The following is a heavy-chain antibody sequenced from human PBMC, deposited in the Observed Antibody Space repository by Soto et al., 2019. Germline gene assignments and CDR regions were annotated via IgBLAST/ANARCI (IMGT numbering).Heavy chain of an antibody. J-gene: IGHJ6*02. CDR3: ARDNWHGYYYYGMDV. CDR2: FYYSGST. D-gene: IGHD1-20*01. V-gene: IGHV4-59*01. Sequence: SETLSLTCTVSGASISSYYWSWIRQPPGKGLEWIGYFYYSGSTNYNPSLKSRVTISVDTSKNQLSLRLTSVTAADTAVYHCARDNWHGYYYYGMDVWGQGTTVTVSS. CDR1: GASISSYY.